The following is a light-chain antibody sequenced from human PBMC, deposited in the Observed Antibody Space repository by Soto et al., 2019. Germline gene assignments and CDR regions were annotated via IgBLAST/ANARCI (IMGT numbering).Light chain of an antibody. CDR2: DAS. J-gene: IGKJ4*01. CDR3: QQYDNPLLT. V-gene: IGKV1-33*01. CDR1: QDISNY. Sequence: DIQMTQSPSSLSASVGDRVTITCQASQDISNYLNWYQQKPGKAPKLLIYDASNLETGVPSRFSGSGSGTDFTFTISSLQPEDIATYYCQQYDNPLLTFGGGTKGDIK.